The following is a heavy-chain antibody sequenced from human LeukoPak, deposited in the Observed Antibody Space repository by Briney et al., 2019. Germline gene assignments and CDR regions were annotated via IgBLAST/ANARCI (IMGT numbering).Heavy chain of an antibody. V-gene: IGHV4-59*01. CDR1: GGSFSDYY. CDR3: ARTRRHYYGSGKNLTPWPAGLDV. Sequence: SETLSLTCTVSGGSFSDYYWTWLRQPPGRGLEWIGYSGSANYNPSLKSRVTISIDTSKRHFSLTLSPVTAADTAVYYCARTRRHYYGSGKNLTPWPAGLDVWGQGTTVIVS. J-gene: IGHJ6*02. D-gene: IGHD3-10*01. CDR2: SGSA.